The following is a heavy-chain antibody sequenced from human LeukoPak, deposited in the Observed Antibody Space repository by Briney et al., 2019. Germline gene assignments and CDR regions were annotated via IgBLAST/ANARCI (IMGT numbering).Heavy chain of an antibody. Sequence: GASVKVSCKASGYMFTGYYMHWVRQDPGQGLEWMGWINPDSGVTKYAQKYLGRVTMTRDTSISTAYMELSRLRSDDTAVYYCASDYSGNYYGDYWGQGTLVTVSS. V-gene: IGHV1-2*02. CDR3: ASDYSGNYYGDY. CDR1: GYMFTGYY. CDR2: INPDSGVT. D-gene: IGHD1-26*01. J-gene: IGHJ4*02.